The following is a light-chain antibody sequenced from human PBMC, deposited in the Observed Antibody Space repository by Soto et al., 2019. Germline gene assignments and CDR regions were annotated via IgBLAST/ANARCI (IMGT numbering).Light chain of an antibody. Sequence: EIVLTQSPGTLSLSPGERATLSCRASQSVSSSYLAWYQQKPGQAPRLLIYGASSRATGIPDRFSGSGSGXXXXXXXSRLEPEDFAVYYCQQYGGSPPTFGGGTKVEIK. CDR1: QSVSSSY. CDR2: GAS. CDR3: QQYGGSPPT. V-gene: IGKV3-20*01. J-gene: IGKJ4*01.